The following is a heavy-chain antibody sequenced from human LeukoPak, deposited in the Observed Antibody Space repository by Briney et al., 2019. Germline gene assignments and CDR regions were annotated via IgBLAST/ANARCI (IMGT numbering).Heavy chain of an antibody. J-gene: IGHJ6*02. V-gene: IGHV3-21*01. CDR2: ISSSGSYI. CDR3: ASHFPAYSGYDEYYYYYGMDV. Sequence: PGGSLRLSCAASGFTFSSYSMNWVRQAPGKGLEWVSSISSSGSYIYYADSVRGRFTISRDNAKNSLYLQMNSLRAEDTAVYYCASHFPAYSGYDEYYYYYGMDVWGQGTTVTVSS. D-gene: IGHD5-12*01. CDR1: GFTFSSYS.